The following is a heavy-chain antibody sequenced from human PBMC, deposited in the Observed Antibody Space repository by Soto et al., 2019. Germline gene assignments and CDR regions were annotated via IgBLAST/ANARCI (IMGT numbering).Heavy chain of an antibody. CDR2: INAGNGNT. J-gene: IGHJ4*02. CDR3: ASGDSGWYYFDY. D-gene: IGHD6-19*01. CDR1: GYTFTSYA. V-gene: IGHV1-3*01. Sequence: ASVKVSCKASGYTFTSYAMHWVRQAPGQRLEWMGWINAGNGNTKYSQKFQGRVTITRDTSASTAYMELSSLRSEDTAVYYCASGDSGWYYFDYWGQGTLVTVSS.